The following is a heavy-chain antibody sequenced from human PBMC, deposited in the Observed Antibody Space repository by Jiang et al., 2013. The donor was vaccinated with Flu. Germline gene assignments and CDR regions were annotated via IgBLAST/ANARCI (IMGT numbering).Heavy chain of an antibody. CDR1: WLHQQWWLL. CDR2: HYSGST. V-gene: IGHV4-31*03. J-gene: IGHJ6*02. CDR3: ARGAGYCSGGSCYSYYYYYYGMDV. D-gene: IGHD2-15*01. Sequence: PGLVKPSQTLSLTCTGLWWLHQQWWLLLELDPPAPREGPGVDWVHHYSGSTYYNPSLKSRVTISVDTSKNQFSLKLSSVTTADTAVYYCARGAGYCSGGSCYSYYYYYYGMDVWGQGTTVTVSS.